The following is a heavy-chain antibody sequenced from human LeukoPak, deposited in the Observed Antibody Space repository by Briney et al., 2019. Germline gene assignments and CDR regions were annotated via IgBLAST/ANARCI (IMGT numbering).Heavy chain of an antibody. Sequence: PSETLSLTCTVSGGSISSYYWSWIRQPAGKGLEWIGHIYTSGSTNYNPSLKSRVTISVDTSKNQFSLKLSSVTAADTAVYYCARVTIFGVVDYWGQGTLVTVSS. V-gene: IGHV4-4*07. CDR1: GGSISSYY. CDR3: ARVTIFGVVDY. J-gene: IGHJ4*02. CDR2: IYTSGST. D-gene: IGHD3-3*01.